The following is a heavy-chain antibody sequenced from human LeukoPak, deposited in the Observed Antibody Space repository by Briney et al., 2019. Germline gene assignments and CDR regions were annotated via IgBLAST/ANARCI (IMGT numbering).Heavy chain of an antibody. CDR3: ATYSTRNAREFQS. CDR1: GFTFSSYW. CDR2: IRKDGSVK. Sequence: GSLRLSCTASGFTFSSYWMTWVRQAPGKGLEWVANIRKDGSVKSYVDSVKGRFTISRDNAKNSLFLQMNSLRAEDTAVYYCATYSTRNAREFQSWGQGTLVTVSS. V-gene: IGHV3-7*01. J-gene: IGHJ1*01. D-gene: IGHD4-11*01.